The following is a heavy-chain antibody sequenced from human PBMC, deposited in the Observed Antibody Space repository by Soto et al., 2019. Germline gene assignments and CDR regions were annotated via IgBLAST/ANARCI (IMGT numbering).Heavy chain of an antibody. CDR1: GGSISSYY. V-gene: IGHV4-59*01. Sequence: QVQLQESGPGLVKPSETLSLTCTVSGGSISSYYWSWIRQPPGKGLEWIGYIYYSGSTNYNPSLTSRVTLSVDTSKNQFSLKLSSVTAADTAVYYCARAVQRSYYYDSSGYGNAFDIWGQGTMVTVSS. J-gene: IGHJ3*02. CDR3: ARAVQRSYYYDSSGYGNAFDI. CDR2: IYYSGST. D-gene: IGHD3-22*01.